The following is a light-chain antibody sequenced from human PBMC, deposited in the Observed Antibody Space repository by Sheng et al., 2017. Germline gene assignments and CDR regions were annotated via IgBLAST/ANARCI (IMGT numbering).Light chain of an antibody. CDR2: GAS. CDR3: QQFDSFSQKFT. V-gene: IGKV3-15*01. J-gene: IGKJ4*01. CDR1: QGIRSD. Sequence: EIVMTQSPATLSVSPGERATLSCRASQGIRSDLAWYQQKPGQAPRLLIHGASTRATGIPARFSGSGSGTEFTLTISSLQPEDFATYYCQQFDSFSQKFTFGGGTKVEIK.